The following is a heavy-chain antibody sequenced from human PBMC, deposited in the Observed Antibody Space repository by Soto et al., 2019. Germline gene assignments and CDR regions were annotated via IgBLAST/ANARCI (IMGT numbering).Heavy chain of an antibody. CDR2: IFPSGST. J-gene: IGHJ4*02. CDR3: ASEGTAMKLHY. V-gene: IGHV4-4*07. Sequence: QVQLQESGPGLVKPSETLSLTCTVSGVSISNYYWTWIRQPAGKGLEWIGRIFPSGSTNYNPSLRGRVTMSVDTSKNLFSLKLSSVTAAETALYYCASEGTAMKLHYWGQGTLVTVSS. CDR1: GVSISNYY. D-gene: IGHD5-18*01.